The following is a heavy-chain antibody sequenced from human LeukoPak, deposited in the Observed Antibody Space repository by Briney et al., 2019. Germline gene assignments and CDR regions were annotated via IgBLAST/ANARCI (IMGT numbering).Heavy chain of an antibody. CDR2: IYHSGST. V-gene: IGHV4-30-2*01. J-gene: IGHJ4*02. Sequence: DPSETLSLTCTVSGGSISSGGYYWSWIRQPPGKGLEWIGYIYHSGSTYYNPSLKSRVTISVDRSKNQFSLKLSSVTAADTAVYYCARGHGYYYDSSGYYYVPYWGQGTLVTVSS. D-gene: IGHD3-22*01. CDR1: GGSISSGGYY. CDR3: ARGHGYYYDSSGYYYVPY.